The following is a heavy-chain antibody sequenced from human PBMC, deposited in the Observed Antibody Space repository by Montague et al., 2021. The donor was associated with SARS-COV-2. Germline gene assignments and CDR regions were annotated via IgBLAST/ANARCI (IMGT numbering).Heavy chain of an antibody. J-gene: IGHJ5*02. D-gene: IGHD3-10*01. Sequence: CAISGDSDAIKRPRRSSDKQTPSRHLHQQVVSRCRLKWYYDYAVSVKSRITIHPDTSKNQFSLQLNSVTPEDTAVYYCTRSITVVRGLLFDPWGQGTLVTVSS. CDR3: TRSITVVRGLLFDP. V-gene: IGHV6-1*01. CDR1: GDSDAIKRPR. CDR2: SRCRLKWYY.